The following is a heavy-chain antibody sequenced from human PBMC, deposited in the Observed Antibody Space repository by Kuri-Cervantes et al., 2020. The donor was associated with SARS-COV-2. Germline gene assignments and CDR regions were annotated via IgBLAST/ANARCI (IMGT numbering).Heavy chain of an antibody. CDR3: AREANGDIFLVQGKWFDS. V-gene: IGHV1-69*13. CDR2: IIPIFGAA. Sequence: SVKVSCKASGCTLSIYGISWVRQAPGQGLEWMGGIIPIFGAADYAQNFQGRVTITADESTNTAYMELSSLRFDDTAVYYCAREANGDIFLVQGKWFDSWGQGTLVTVSS. CDR1: GCTLSIYG. J-gene: IGHJ5*01. D-gene: IGHD3-9*01.